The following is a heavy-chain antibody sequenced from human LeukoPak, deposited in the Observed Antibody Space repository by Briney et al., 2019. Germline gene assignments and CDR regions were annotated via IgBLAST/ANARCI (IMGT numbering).Heavy chain of an antibody. Sequence: SETLSLTCTVAGASVSGSGYYWGWIRQPPGKGLEWIGSIYSSGSTYYNASLQSRVTISIETSMNQISLRLNSVTASDTAMYYCAKSGGYGLIDYWGQGTLVTVSS. D-gene: IGHD5-12*01. CDR3: AKSGGYGLIDY. CDR2: IYSSGST. CDR1: GASVSGSGYY. J-gene: IGHJ4*02. V-gene: IGHV4-39*01.